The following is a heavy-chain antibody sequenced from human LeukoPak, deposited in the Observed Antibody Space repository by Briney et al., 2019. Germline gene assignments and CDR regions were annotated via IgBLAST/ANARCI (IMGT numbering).Heavy chain of an antibody. CDR3: TCDLDRSDGL. CDR2: IRSRSNSYAT. D-gene: IGHD2-8*01. CDR1: GFIFSGSA. J-gene: IGHJ3*01. V-gene: IGHV3-73*01. Sequence: GGSLRLSCAASGFIFSGSAMHWVRQASGKGLEWVGHIRSRSNSYATAYAASVKGRFTISRDDSKNTAYLQINSLKTEDTAVYYCTCDLDRSDGLWGQGTMVTVSS.